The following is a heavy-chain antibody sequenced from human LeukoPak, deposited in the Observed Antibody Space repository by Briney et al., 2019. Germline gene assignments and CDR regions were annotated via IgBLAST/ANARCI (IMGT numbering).Heavy chain of an antibody. CDR1: GGSISSYY. J-gene: IGHJ4*02. CDR3: ARYDVAAAGTLLD. CDR2: INYSGST. V-gene: IGHV4-34*01. Sequence: SETLSLTCTVSGGSISSYYWSWIRQPPGKGLEWIGEINYSGSTNYNPSLKSRVTMSVDTSKNHISLKLSSVTAADTAVYYCARYDVAAAGTLLDWGQGTLVTVSS. D-gene: IGHD6-13*01.